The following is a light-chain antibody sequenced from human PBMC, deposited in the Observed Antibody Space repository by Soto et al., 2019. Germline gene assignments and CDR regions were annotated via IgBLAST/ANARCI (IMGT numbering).Light chain of an antibody. J-gene: IGKJ1*01. CDR1: QSISSW. V-gene: IGKV1-5*03. CDR2: KAS. CDR3: QQYNDNWT. Sequence: DIQMTQSPSTLSASVGDRVTITCRASQSISSWLAWYQQKPGTAPKLLIYKASTLQSGVPSRFSGSGSGTDFTLTISSLQPDASATYYCQQYNDNWTFGQGTKVEIK.